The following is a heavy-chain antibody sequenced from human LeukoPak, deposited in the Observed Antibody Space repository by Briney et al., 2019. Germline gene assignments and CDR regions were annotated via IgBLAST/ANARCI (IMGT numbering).Heavy chain of an antibody. CDR2: IYTSGRT. Sequence: SQTLSLTCTVSSGSISSGSYYWSWIRQPAGRGLEWIGRIYTSGRTNYNPSLKNRVTISVDTSKNQFSLKLSSVTAADTAVYYCARDLSYYDSSGFDYWGQGTLVTVSS. CDR1: SGSISSGSYY. V-gene: IGHV4-61*02. J-gene: IGHJ4*02. CDR3: ARDLSYYDSSGFDY. D-gene: IGHD3-22*01.